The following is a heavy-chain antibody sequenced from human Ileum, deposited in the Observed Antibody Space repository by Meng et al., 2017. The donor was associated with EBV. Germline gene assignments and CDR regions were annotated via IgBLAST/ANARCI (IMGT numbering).Heavy chain of an antibody. CDR2: TYRRSRWYY. CDR3: ATSRIAKFDR. Sequence: LQLQGSGPGLAQPSQSLSLSCVISGDSVSSDKTAWNWIRQSPSRGLEWLGRTYRRSRWYYDYALSVKSRINISPDTSKNQVSLQLNSVTDEDTGIYYCATSRIAKFDRWGQGTLVTVSS. V-gene: IGHV6-1*01. J-gene: IGHJ5*02. CDR1: GDSVSSDKTA.